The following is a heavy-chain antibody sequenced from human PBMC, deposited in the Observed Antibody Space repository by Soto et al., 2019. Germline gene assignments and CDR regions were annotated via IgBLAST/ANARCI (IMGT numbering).Heavy chain of an antibody. CDR2: IIPMFGTS. D-gene: IGHD1-26*01. V-gene: IGHV1-69*01. Sequence: VQLVQSGAEVKKPGSSVKVSCKASGGTFSNYGISWVRQAPGQGLKWMGGIIPMFGTSNYAQKFQGRVTITADASTSTAYMELSSLRSEDTAVYYCARDRTSTLVDRYYSMDVWGQGTTVTVSS. J-gene: IGHJ6*02. CDR1: GGTFSNYG. CDR3: ARDRTSTLVDRYYSMDV.